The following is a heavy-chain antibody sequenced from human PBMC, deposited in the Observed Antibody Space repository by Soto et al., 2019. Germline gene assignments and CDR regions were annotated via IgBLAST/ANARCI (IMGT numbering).Heavy chain of an antibody. CDR3: ARGMPETGIYYYYYYMDV. V-gene: IGHV1-3*01. J-gene: IGHJ6*03. Sequence: GASVKVSCKASGYTFTSYAMHWVRQAPGQRLEWMGWINAGNGNTKYSQKFQGRVTITRDTSASTAYMELSSLRSEDTAVYYCARGMPETGIYYYYYYMDVWGKGTTVTVSS. CDR2: INAGNGNT. CDR1: GYTFTSYA. D-gene: IGHD7-27*01.